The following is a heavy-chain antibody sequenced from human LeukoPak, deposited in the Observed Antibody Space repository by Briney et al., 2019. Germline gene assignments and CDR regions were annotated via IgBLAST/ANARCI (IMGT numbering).Heavy chain of an antibody. V-gene: IGHV3-23*01. D-gene: IGHD6-13*01. J-gene: IGHJ5*02. CDR2: ISGSGGST. CDR1: GFTFSSYA. Sequence: GGSLRLSCAVSGFTFSSYAVSWVRQAPGKGLDGVSAISGSGGSTYYADSVKGRFTISRDNSKNTLYQQMNSLRAEDTAVYYCAKIHSSNWFDPWGQGTLVTVSS. CDR3: AKIHSSNWFDP.